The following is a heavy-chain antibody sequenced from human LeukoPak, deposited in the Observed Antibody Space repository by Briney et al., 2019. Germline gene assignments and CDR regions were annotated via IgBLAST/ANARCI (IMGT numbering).Heavy chain of an antibody. CDR3: ARARGYGSGSYYH. CDR1: GGSFSGYY. V-gene: IGHV4-34*01. D-gene: IGHD3-10*01. J-gene: IGHJ5*02. CDR2: INHSGST. Sequence: PSETLSLTCAVYGGSFSGYYWSWIRQPPGKGLEWIGEINHSGSTNYNPSLKSRVTISVDTSKNQFSLKLSSVTAADTAVYYCARARGYGSGSYYHLGQGTLVTVSS.